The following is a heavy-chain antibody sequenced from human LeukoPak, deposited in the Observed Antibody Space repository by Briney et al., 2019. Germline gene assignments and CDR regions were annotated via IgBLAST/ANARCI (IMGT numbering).Heavy chain of an antibody. V-gene: IGHV4-4*07. CDR1: GGSISSYY. CDR2: IYTSGST. Sequence: SETLSLTCTVSGGSISSYYWSWIRQPAGKGLEWIGRIYTSGSTNYNPSLKSRVTMSVDTSKNQFSLKLSSVTAADTAVYYWARRQFFCSSTSCHHDYWGQGTLVTVSS. J-gene: IGHJ4*02. CDR3: ARRQFFCSSTSCHHDY. D-gene: IGHD2-2*01.